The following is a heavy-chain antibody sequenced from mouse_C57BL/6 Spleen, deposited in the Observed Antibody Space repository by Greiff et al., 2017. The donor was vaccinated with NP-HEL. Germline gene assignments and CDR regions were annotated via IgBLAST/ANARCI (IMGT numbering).Heavy chain of an antibody. CDR1: GYTFTSYW. J-gene: IGHJ2*01. CDR2: IDPSDSYT. Sequence: QVQLKQPGAELVMPGASVKLSCKASGYTFTSYWMHWVKQRPGQGLEWIGEIDPSDSYTNYNQKFKGKSTLTVDKSSSTAYMQLSSLTSEDSAVYYCARGRLTGADFDYWGQGTTLTVSS. V-gene: IGHV1-69*01. D-gene: IGHD4-1*01. CDR3: ARGRLTGADFDY.